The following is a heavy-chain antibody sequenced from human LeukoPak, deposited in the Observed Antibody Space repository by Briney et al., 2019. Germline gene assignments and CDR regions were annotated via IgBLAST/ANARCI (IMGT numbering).Heavy chain of an antibody. Sequence: AGGSQRLPCAASGFTFRNYWMSWVRQAPGKGLKRVANINLDGSEKYYVDSVKGRFTISRENAKSSLYLQMTSLRAEDTAVYYCARDARVVIDYWGQGTLVTVSS. CDR2: INLDGSEK. J-gene: IGHJ4*02. CDR3: ARDARVVIDY. CDR1: GFTFRNYW. V-gene: IGHV3-7*01. D-gene: IGHD2-2*01.